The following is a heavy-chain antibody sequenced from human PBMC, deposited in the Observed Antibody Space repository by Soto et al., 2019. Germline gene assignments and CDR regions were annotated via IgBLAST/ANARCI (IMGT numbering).Heavy chain of an antibody. V-gene: IGHV3-15*01. J-gene: IGHJ6*02. CDR2: IKSKTDGGTT. Sequence: GGSLRLSCAASGFTFSNAWMSWVRQAPGKGLEWVGRIKSKTDGGTTDYAAPVKGRFTISRDDSKNTLYLQMNSLETEDTAVYYCTTSLEQDYYYYGMDVWGQGTTVTVSS. CDR1: GFTFSNAW. D-gene: IGHD1-1*01. CDR3: TTSLEQDYYYYGMDV.